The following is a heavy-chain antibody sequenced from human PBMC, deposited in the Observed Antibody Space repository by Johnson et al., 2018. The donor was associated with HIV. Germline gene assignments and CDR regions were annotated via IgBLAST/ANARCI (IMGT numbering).Heavy chain of an antibody. Sequence: VQLVESGGGLVQPGGSLRLSCVVSGFTFKTYWMHWVRQAPGKGLVWVARIKSDGGSTSSVDSVKGRFIISRDNTKNTLYLQMNSLRAEDTAVYYCARDRGYVSGDAFSDAFDIWGQGTMVTVSS. CDR3: ARDRGYVSGDAFSDAFDI. V-gene: IGHV3-74*01. CDR2: IKSDGGST. D-gene: IGHD5-12*01. J-gene: IGHJ3*02. CDR1: GFTFKTYW.